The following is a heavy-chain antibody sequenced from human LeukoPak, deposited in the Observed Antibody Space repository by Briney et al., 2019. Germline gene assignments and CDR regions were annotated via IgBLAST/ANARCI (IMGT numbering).Heavy chain of an antibody. V-gene: IGHV4-34*01. Sequence: SETLSLTCAVYGGSFSGYYWSWMRQPPGKGLEWIGEINHSGSTNYNPSLKSRVTISVDTSKNQFSLKLSSVTAADTAVYYCASSIVRRSVGYYGMDVWGQGTTVTVSS. CDR2: INHSGST. CDR3: ASSIVRRSVGYYGMDV. J-gene: IGHJ6*02. D-gene: IGHD2-21*01. CDR1: GGSFSGYY.